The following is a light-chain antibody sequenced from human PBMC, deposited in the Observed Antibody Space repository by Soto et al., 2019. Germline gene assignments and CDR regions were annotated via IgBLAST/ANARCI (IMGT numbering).Light chain of an antibody. CDR1: QSVSSSY. J-gene: IGKJ3*01. V-gene: IGKV3-20*01. Sequence: EIVLTQSPGTLSLSPGERXTLSXRASQSVSSSYLAWYQQKPGQAPRLLIYGASSRATGIPDRFSGSGSGTDFTLTISRLEPEXXXXXXXXXXXXXPRFTFGPGTKVDIK. CDR2: GAS. CDR3: XXXXXXPRFT.